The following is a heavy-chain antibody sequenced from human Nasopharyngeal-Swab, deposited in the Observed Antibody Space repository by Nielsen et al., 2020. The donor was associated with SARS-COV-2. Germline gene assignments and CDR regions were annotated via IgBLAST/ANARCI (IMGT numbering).Heavy chain of an antibody. J-gene: IGHJ4*02. CDR2: INTNTGNP. D-gene: IGHD3-16*01. CDR1: GYTFTSYA. CDR3: ARDLDYIWGTGRYFDY. Sequence: ASVKVSCKASGYTFTSYAMNWVRQAPGQGLEWMGWINTNTGNPTYAQDFTGRFVFSLDTSVSTAYLQISSLKAEDTAVYYCARDLDYIWGTGRYFDYWGQGTLVTVSS. V-gene: IGHV7-4-1*02.